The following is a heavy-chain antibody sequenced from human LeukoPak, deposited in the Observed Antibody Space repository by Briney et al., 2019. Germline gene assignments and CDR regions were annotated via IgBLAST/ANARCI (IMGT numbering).Heavy chain of an antibody. J-gene: IGHJ2*01. V-gene: IGHV3-48*03. CDR1: GFTFSSYE. CDR3: ARDYGDYGYFDL. Sequence: GGSLRLSCAASGFTFSSYEMNWVRQAPGKGLEWVSYISSSGSPIYYADSVKGRFTISRDNAKNSLYLQMNSLRAEDTAVYYCARDYGDYGYFDLWGRGTLVTVSS. D-gene: IGHD4-17*01. CDR2: ISSSGSPI.